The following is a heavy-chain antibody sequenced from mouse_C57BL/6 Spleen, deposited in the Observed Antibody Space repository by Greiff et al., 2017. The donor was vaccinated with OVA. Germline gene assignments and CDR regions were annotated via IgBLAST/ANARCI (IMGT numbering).Heavy chain of an antibody. V-gene: IGHV1-53*01. CDR3: ARWKDYYGSSYGYFDV. Sequence: QVQLQQPGPELVKPGASVKLSCKASGYTFTSYWMHWVKQRPGQGLEWIGNINPSNGGTNYNEKFKSKATLTVDKSSSTAYMQLSSLTSEDSAVYYCARWKDYYGSSYGYFDVWGTGTTVTVSS. J-gene: IGHJ1*03. D-gene: IGHD1-1*01. CDR1: GYTFTSYW. CDR2: INPSNGGT.